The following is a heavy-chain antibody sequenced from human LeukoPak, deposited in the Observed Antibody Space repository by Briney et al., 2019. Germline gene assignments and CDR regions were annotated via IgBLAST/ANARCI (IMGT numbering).Heavy chain of an antibody. Sequence: GGSLRLSCAASGFTFSSYAMSWVRQAPGKGLEWVSSISSSSSYIYYADSVKGRFTISRDNAKNSLYLQMNSLRAEDTAVYYCARDFDGSGNNWFDPWGQGTLVTVSS. V-gene: IGHV3-21*01. J-gene: IGHJ5*02. CDR2: ISSSSSYI. CDR3: ARDFDGSGNNWFDP. D-gene: IGHD3-10*01. CDR1: GFTFSSYA.